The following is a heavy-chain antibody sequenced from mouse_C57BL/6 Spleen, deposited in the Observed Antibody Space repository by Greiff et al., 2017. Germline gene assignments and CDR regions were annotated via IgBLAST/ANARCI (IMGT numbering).Heavy chain of an antibody. D-gene: IGHD2-4*01. Sequence: VQLQQSGAELVKPGASVKLACKASGYTFTSYWMHWVKQRPGRGLEWIGRIDPNSGGTKYNEKFKGKATLTVDKPSSTAYMQLSSLTSEYSAFYYCAVYDYDEGWYFDVWGTGTTVTVSS. V-gene: IGHV1-72*01. CDR3: AVYDYDEGWYFDV. CDR1: GYTFTSYW. J-gene: IGHJ1*03. CDR2: IDPNSGGT.